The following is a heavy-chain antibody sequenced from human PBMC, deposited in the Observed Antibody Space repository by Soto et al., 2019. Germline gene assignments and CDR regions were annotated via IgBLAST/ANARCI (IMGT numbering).Heavy chain of an antibody. Sequence: SETLSLTCTVSGGSISSYYWSWIRQPPGKGLEWIGYIYYSGSTNYNPSLKSRVTISVDTSKNQFSLKLSSVTAADTAVHYCARVNMEFDYWGQGTLVTVSS. V-gene: IGHV4-59*01. CDR1: GGSISSYY. CDR2: IYYSGST. J-gene: IGHJ4*02. D-gene: IGHD3-10*01. CDR3: ARVNMEFDY.